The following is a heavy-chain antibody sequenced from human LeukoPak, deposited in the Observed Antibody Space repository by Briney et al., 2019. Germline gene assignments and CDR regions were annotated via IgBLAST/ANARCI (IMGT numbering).Heavy chain of an antibody. CDR1: TFSFTNYW. CDR2: IYPGDSET. CDR3: ARLPRQRLANGGDYYFDY. D-gene: IGHD2-21*02. J-gene: IGHJ4*02. Sequence: GESLKISCKGSTFSFTNYWIGWVRQVPGKGLEWMGIIYPGDSETRYSPSFQSQVTISADKSISTAFLQWSRLKPSDTAMYYCARLPRQRLANGGDYYFDYWGQGTMVTVSS. V-gene: IGHV5-51*01.